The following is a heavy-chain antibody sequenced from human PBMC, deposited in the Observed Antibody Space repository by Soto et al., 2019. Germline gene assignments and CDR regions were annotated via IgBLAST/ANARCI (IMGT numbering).Heavy chain of an antibody. CDR1: GGSISSGDYY. CDR2: IYYSGST. Sequence: SETLSLTCTVSGGSISSGDYYWSWIRQPPGKGLEWIGYIYYSGSTYYNPSLKSRVTISVDTSKNQFSLKLSSVTAADAAAYYCARDKLELLHYYYGMDVWGQGTTVTVSS. D-gene: IGHD1-7*01. V-gene: IGHV4-30-4*01. CDR3: ARDKLELLHYYYGMDV. J-gene: IGHJ6*02.